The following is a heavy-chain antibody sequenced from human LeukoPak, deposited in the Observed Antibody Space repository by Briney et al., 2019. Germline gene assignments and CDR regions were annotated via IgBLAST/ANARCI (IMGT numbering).Heavy chain of an antibody. V-gene: IGHV3-74*01. CDR2: INSDGSST. J-gene: IGHJ5*02. Sequence: PGGSLRLSCAASGFTFSSYAMLWVRQAPGKGLVWVSRINSDGSSTTYADSVKGRFTISRDNAKNTLYLQMNSLRAEDTAVYYCAKGGSGGNWFDPWGQGTLVTVSS. D-gene: IGHD6-19*01. CDR1: GFTFSSYA. CDR3: AKGGSGGNWFDP.